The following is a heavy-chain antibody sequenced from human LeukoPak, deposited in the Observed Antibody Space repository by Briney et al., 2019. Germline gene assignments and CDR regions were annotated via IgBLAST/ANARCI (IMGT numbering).Heavy chain of an antibody. Sequence: GSVKVSCKVSGYTLTELSMHWVRQAPGKGLEWMGGFDPEDGETIYAQKFQGRVTMTEDTSTDTAYMELSSLRSEDTAVYYCARSQYNGDIPYDYVWGSYRQVPYYFDYWGQGTLVTVSS. CDR2: FDPEDGET. CDR1: GYTLTELS. V-gene: IGHV1-24*01. D-gene: IGHD3-16*02. J-gene: IGHJ4*02. CDR3: ARSQYNGDIPYDYVWGSYRQVPYYFDY.